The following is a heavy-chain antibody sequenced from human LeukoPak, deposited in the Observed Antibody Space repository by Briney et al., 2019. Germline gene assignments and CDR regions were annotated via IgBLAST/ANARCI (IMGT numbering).Heavy chain of an antibody. CDR3: ARVGYGSGWYFLGNAFDI. CDR2: INAYNGNT. Sequence: ASVKVSCKGSGYTFTSYGISWVRQPPGQGLEWMGWINAYNGNTNNAQKLQGRVTMTTETSTRTDYMELRSVRSDDTAVYYCARVGYGSGWYFLGNAFDIWGQGTMVTVSS. D-gene: IGHD6-19*01. CDR1: GYTFTSYG. V-gene: IGHV1-18*01. J-gene: IGHJ3*02.